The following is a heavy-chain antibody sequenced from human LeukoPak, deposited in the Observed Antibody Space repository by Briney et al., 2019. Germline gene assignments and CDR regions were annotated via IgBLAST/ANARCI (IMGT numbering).Heavy chain of an antibody. V-gene: IGHV3-53*01. CDR1: GFSVSSRY. J-gene: IGHJ3*02. D-gene: IGHD6-19*01. CDR2: IYIGGST. CDR3: ARDLAVAGPGSFDI. Sequence: PGGSLRLSYAASGFSVSSRYMSWVRQAPGKGLEWVSVIYIGGSTNNADSVKGRFSISRDNSKNTLYLQMNSLRAEDTAVYYCARDLAVAGPGSFDIWGQGTMVTVSS.